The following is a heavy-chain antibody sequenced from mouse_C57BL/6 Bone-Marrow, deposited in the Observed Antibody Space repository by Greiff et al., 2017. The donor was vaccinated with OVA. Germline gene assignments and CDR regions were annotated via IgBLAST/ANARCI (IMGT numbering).Heavy chain of an antibody. V-gene: IGHV1-50*01. D-gene: IGHD1-1*01. CDR1: GYTFTSYW. CDR2: IDPSDSYT. Sequence: VKLMESGAELVKPGASVKLSCKASGYTFTSYWMQWVKQRPGQGLEWIGEIDPSDSYTNYNQKFKGKATLTVDTSSSTAYMQLSSLTSEDSAVYYCARYGYYGSSPYAMDYWGQGTSVTVSS. CDR3: ARYGYYGSSPYAMDY. J-gene: IGHJ4*01.